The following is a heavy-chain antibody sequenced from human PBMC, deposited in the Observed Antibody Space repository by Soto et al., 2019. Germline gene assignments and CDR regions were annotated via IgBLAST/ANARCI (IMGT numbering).Heavy chain of an antibody. V-gene: IGHV4-59*01. CDR3: ASQDFWSGQDAFDI. Sequence: LETLSLTYTVSGGSISRYYWSWIRQPPGKGLEWIGYIYYSGSTNYNPSLKSRVTISVDTPKNQFSLKLSSVTAADTAVYYCASQDFWSGQDAFDIWGQGTMVTVSS. J-gene: IGHJ3*02. CDR1: GGSISRYY. D-gene: IGHD3-3*01. CDR2: IYYSGST.